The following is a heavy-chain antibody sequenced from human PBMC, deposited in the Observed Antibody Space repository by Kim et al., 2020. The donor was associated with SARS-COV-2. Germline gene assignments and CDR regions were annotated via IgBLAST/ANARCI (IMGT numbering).Heavy chain of an antibody. J-gene: IGHJ4*02. V-gene: IGHV3-23*01. D-gene: IGHD3-22*01. Sequence: YYADCVKGRFTISRDNSKHNLYLQMDSLRAEDTAVYYCAKAVIGAYYFDYWGQGTLVTVSS. CDR3: AKAVIGAYYFDY.